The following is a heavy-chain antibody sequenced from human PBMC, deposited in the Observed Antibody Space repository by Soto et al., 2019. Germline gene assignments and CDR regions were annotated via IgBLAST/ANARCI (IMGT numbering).Heavy chain of an antibody. Sequence: GESLKISCAASGFTFSSYGMHWVRQAPGKGLEWVAVISYDGSNKYYADSVKGRFTISRDNAKNSLYLQMNSLRAEDTAVYYCARLSEATGRDIVVVVAALDVWGKGTTVTVPS. CDR1: GFTFSSYG. J-gene: IGHJ6*04. V-gene: IGHV3-30*03. D-gene: IGHD2-15*01. CDR2: ISYDGSNK. CDR3: ARLSEATGRDIVVVVAALDV.